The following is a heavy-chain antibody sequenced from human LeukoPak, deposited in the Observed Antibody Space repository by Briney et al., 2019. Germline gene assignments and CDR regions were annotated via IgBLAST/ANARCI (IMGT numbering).Heavy chain of an antibody. D-gene: IGHD3-22*01. CDR1: GGSISSSSYY. V-gene: IGHV4-39*07. CDR2: IYYSGST. J-gene: IGHJ4*02. Sequence: SETLSLTCTVSGGSISSSSYYWGWIRQPPGKGLEWIGSIYYSGSTYYNPSLKSRVTISVDTSKNQFSLKLSSVTAADTAVYYCARGNYYDSSGYYYNWGQGTLVTVSS. CDR3: ARGNYYDSSGYYYN.